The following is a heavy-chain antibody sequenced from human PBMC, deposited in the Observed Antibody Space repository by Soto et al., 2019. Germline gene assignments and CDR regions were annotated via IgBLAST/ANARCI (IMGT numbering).Heavy chain of an antibody. D-gene: IGHD2-15*01. CDR1: GGSFSGYY. V-gene: IGHV4-34*01. CDR3: SRGGGYCSGGSCYQNYMDV. Sequence: QVQLQQWGAGLLKPSETLSLTCAVYGGSFSGYYWSWIRQPPGKGLEWIGEINHSGSTNYNPSLKSRVSISVYTSKYQFSLKLSSVTAADTAVYYCSRGGGYCSGGSCYQNYMDVWGKGTTVTVSS. J-gene: IGHJ6*03. CDR2: INHSGST.